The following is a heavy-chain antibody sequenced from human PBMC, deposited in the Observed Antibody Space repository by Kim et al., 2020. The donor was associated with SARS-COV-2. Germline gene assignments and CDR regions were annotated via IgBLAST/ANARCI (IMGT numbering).Heavy chain of an antibody. V-gene: IGHV3-9*01. CDR2: ISRNSVTI. Sequence: GGSLRLSCAGSGMTFANYGMHWVRQAPGKGLEWVASISRNSVTIGYADSVKGRFTIFRDDARDSLYLQMNELRAVDTALYFCASSPIYYNFPSFAYMDGWSKGTTVTVPS. CDR3: ASSPIYYNFPSFAYMDG. J-gene: IGHJ6*04. D-gene: IGHD3-3*01. CDR1: GMTFANYG.